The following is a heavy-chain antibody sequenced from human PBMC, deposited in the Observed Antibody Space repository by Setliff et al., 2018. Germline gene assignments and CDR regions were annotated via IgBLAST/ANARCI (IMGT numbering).Heavy chain of an antibody. CDR2: ISPHTGNT. Sequence: ASVKVSCKASGHIFSSYGISWVRQAPGQGLEWMGWISPHTGNTFYAPQFQGRVIMTTDTSTNTAYMDLRSLRSDDTAVYYCERLVRYCTTTTCQRTSGDDFWGQGTLVTVSS. CDR1: GHIFSSYG. V-gene: IGHV1-18*01. CDR3: ERLVRYCTTTTCQRTSGDDF. J-gene: IGHJ4*02. D-gene: IGHD2-2*01.